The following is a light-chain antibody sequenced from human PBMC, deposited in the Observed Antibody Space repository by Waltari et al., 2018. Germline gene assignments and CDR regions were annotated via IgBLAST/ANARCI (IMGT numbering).Light chain of an antibody. V-gene: IGLV1-47*01. Sequence: QSVLTQPPSASGTPGQTVTISCSGTNSNIGRNSVFWYQQLPGTAPKLLIYRSKQRPPGVPVRFSCSKSGTSASLAIRGLRSEDEADYYCAAWDDSLSVSYVFGSGTKVTV. J-gene: IGLJ1*01. CDR3: AAWDDSLSVSYV. CDR1: NSNIGRNS. CDR2: RSK.